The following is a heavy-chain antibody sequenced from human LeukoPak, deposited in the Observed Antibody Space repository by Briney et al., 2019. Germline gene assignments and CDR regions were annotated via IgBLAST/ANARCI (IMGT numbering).Heavy chain of an antibody. CDR1: GFTFSSYA. Sequence: PGGSLRLSCAASGFTFSSYAMSWVRQAPGKGLEWVSAISGSGGSTYYADSVKGRFTISRDNAKNSLYLQMNSLRAEDTAVYYCARDSSMQDFFDYWGQGTLVTVSS. J-gene: IGHJ4*02. CDR2: ISGSGGST. D-gene: IGHD2-8*01. V-gene: IGHV3-23*01. CDR3: ARDSSMQDFFDY.